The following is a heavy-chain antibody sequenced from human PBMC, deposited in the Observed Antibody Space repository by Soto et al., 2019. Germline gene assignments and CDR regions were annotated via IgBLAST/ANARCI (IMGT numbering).Heavy chain of an antibody. CDR1: GGYISGFY. D-gene: IGHD1-1*01. Sequence: EIKSLTCTVSGGYISGFYWGWIRQKPGKGLEWIGYIYYSGSTNHNPSLKSRVTISVDTSKNQFSLKLSSVTAADTAVYYCASISLGTSPDYWGQGTLVTVSS. V-gene: IGHV4-59*01. CDR2: IYYSGST. CDR3: ASISLGTSPDY. J-gene: IGHJ4*02.